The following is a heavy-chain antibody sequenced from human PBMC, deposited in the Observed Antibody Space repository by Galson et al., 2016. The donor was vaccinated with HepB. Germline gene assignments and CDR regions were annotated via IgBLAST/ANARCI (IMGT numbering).Heavy chain of an antibody. V-gene: IGHV4-34*01. D-gene: IGHD2-21*02. CDR3: TRDLSLHFGADCSSGDY. CDR2: INHSGDT. Sequence: SETLSLTCGVYGESFSSDYWSWLRQPPGKGLEWIGEINHSGDTTYNPSLERRVTLSVDTSKKEFSLKLSSVTAADTAVYFCTRDLSLHFGADCSSGDYWGQGTLVTVSS. J-gene: IGHJ4*02. CDR1: GESFSSDY.